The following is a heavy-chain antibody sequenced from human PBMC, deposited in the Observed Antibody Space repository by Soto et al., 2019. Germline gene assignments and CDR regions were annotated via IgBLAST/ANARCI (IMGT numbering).Heavy chain of an antibody. CDR1: GGTFSSYS. D-gene: IGHD3-10*01. CDR3: ARDSYYYGSGSYYNDPSPNYGMDV. CDR2: IIPIFGTA. J-gene: IGHJ6*02. Sequence: ASVNVSCKASGGTFSSYSISWVRQAPGQGLEWMEWIIPIFGTANYAQKFQGRVTITADESTSTAYMELSSLRSEDTAVYYCARDSYYYGSGSYYNDPSPNYGMDVWGQGTTVTVSS. V-gene: IGHV1-69*13.